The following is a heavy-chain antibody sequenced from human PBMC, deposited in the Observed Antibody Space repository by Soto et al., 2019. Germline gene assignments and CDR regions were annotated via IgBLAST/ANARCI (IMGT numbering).Heavy chain of an antibody. CDR1: GFTFSSYA. V-gene: IGHV3-23*01. CDR2: ISGSGGST. J-gene: IGHJ4*02. CDR3: AKDLTSVGIAAPFDY. D-gene: IGHD6-6*01. Sequence: EVQLLESGGGLVQPGGSLRLSCAASGFTFSSYAMSWVRQAPWKGLEWVSAISGSGGSTYYADSVKGRFTISRDNSKNTLYLLMNSLRAEDTAVYYCAKDLTSVGIAAPFDYWGQGTLVTVSS.